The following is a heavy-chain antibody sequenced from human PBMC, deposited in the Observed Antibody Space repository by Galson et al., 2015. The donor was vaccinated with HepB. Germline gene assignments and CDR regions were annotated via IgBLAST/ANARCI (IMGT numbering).Heavy chain of an antibody. CDR3: VKEGSWFGGDWFDP. CDR2: INGRGPTR. V-gene: IGHV3-23*01. Sequence: SLRLSCAGSGFIFRHHAMAWIRQAPGKGLEWVSGINGRGPTRSYSDAVKVRFSLSRDNSQGTFFLPMDNRSAADTAGNYCVKEGSWFGGDWFDPWGQGALVTVS. CDR1: GFIFRHHA. D-gene: IGHD3-16*01. J-gene: IGHJ5*02.